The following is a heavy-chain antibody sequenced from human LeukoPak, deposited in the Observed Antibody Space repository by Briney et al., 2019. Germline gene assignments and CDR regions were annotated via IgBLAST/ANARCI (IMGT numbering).Heavy chain of an antibody. CDR3: TRGAGWLIDY. Sequence: PSETLSLTCTVSGGSISSYYWSWIRQPPGKGLEWIGYIHNSGTSTYNLSLKSRVTISADTSKNQFSLKLNSMTTADTAVYYCTRGAGWLIDYWGQGILVTVSS. V-gene: IGHV4-59*01. CDR1: GGSISSYY. J-gene: IGHJ4*02. D-gene: IGHD3-16*01. CDR2: IHNSGTS.